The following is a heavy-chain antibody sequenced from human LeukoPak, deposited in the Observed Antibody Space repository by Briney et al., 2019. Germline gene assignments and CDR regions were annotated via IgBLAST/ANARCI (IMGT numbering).Heavy chain of an antibody. J-gene: IGHJ4*02. Sequence: PGGSLRLSCAASGFTFSGYWMSWIRQAPGKGLEWVANINLHGSVIHYVDSVKGRFTISRDNAKNSLYLQMNSLRAEDTAVYYCARGRECGDYWGQGTLVTVSP. CDR3: ARGRECGDY. CDR2: INLHGSVI. CDR1: GFTFSGYW. V-gene: IGHV3-7*01. D-gene: IGHD3-10*01.